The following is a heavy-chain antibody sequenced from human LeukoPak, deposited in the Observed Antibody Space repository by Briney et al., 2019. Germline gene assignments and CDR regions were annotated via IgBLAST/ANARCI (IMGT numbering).Heavy chain of an antibody. CDR3: ARVVDSSGYYYDY. V-gene: IGHV4-30-2*01. D-gene: IGHD3-22*01. J-gene: IGHJ4*02. CDR1: GGSISSGGYS. Sequence: PSETLSLTCAVSGGSISSGGYSWSWIRQPPGKGLEWIGCIYHSGSTYYNPSLKSRVTISVDRSKNQFSLKLSSVTAADTAVYYCARVVDSSGYYYDYWGQGTLVTVSS. CDR2: IYHSGST.